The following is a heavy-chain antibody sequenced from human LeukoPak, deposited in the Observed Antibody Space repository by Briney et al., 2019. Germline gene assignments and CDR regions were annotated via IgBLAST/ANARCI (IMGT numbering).Heavy chain of an antibody. CDR1: GGSISSYY. CDR2: IYYSGST. D-gene: IGHD6-13*01. Sequence: KPSETLSLTCTVSGGSISSYYWSWIRQPPGKGLEWIRYIYYSGSTNYNPSLKSRVTISVDTSKNQFSLKLSSVTAADTAVYYCARVEYSSSWHFDYWGQGTLVTVSS. J-gene: IGHJ4*02. V-gene: IGHV4-59*01. CDR3: ARVEYSSSWHFDY.